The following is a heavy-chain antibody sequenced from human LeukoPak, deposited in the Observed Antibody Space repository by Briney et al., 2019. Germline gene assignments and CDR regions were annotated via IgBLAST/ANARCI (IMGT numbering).Heavy chain of an antibody. CDR3: ARSLGWYLEY. CDR2: NYYSWSN. J-gene: IGHJ4*02. CDR1: GGPLSRYY. D-gene: IGHD3/OR15-3a*01. Sequence: PSDTLSLTCTVSGGPLSRYYWSWIPHPPGKALEGIGYNYYSWSNNYSPSLKSRVTISVDTSKNQFSLQLSTVTAADTAVYYCARSLGWYLEYWGQGNLVTVSS. V-gene: IGHV4-59*07.